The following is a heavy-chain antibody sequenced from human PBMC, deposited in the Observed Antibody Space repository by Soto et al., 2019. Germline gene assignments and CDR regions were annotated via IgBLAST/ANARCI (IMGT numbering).Heavy chain of an antibody. Sequence: QVQLQESGPGLVRPSETLSLTCTVSGGSVTSGPNYWNWIRQPPGKGLEWIGYISYTGYTKYSPSRKSRVTMSKDASKNEVSLRLISVTAADTATYYCVRTYTGADWGQGALVIVSS. CDR2: ISYTGYT. D-gene: IGHD3-16*01. J-gene: IGHJ4*02. CDR3: VRTYTGAD. CDR1: GGSVTSGPNY. V-gene: IGHV4-61*01.